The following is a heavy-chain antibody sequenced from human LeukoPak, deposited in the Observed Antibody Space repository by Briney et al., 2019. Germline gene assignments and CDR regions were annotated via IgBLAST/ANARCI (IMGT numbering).Heavy chain of an antibody. CDR1: GFTFSSYG. V-gene: IGHV3-23*01. CDR3: AKGLYYYDSTSDY. J-gene: IGHJ4*02. D-gene: IGHD3-22*01. CDR2: ISGSGGST. Sequence: TGGSLRLSCAASGFTFSSYGMRWVRQAPGKGLEWVSGISGSGGSTYFADSVKGRFTISRDNSKNTLYLQMNSLRAEDMAIYYCAKGLYYYDSTSDYWGQGTLVTVSS.